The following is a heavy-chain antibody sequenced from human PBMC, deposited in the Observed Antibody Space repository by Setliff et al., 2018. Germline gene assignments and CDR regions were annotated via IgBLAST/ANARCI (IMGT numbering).Heavy chain of an antibody. D-gene: IGHD3-3*01. CDR2: IYHRGRK. CDR3: ATPGRDDLDSPFEPFDI. V-gene: IGHV4-38-2*01. J-gene: IGHJ3*02. Sequence: LSLTCAVSGASINSGHYWGWIRQPPGKGLEWIATIYHRGRKYYNPSLQSRVSVSLDTSKNHFSLRLTSKTAADTAVYYCATPGRDDLDSPFEPFDIWGQGTMVTVSS. CDR1: GASINSGHY.